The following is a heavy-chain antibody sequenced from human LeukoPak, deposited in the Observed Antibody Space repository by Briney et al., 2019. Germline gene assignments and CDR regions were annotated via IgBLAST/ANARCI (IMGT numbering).Heavy chain of an antibody. CDR1: GFTVSSNY. D-gene: IGHD3-22*01. CDR3: ASHTNYYDSSGLATTDY. J-gene: IGHJ4*02. Sequence: PGGSLRPSCAASGFTVSSNYMSWVRQAPGKGLEWVSVIYSGGSTYYADSVKGRFTISRDNSKNTLYLQMNSLRAEDTAVYYCASHTNYYDSSGLATTDYWGQGTLVTVSS. CDR2: IYSGGST. V-gene: IGHV3-53*01.